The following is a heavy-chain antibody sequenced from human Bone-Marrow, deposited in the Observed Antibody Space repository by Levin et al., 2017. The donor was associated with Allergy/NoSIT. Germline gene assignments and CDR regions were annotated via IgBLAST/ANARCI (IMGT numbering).Heavy chain of an antibody. Sequence: SQTLSLTCAISGDSVSNNSAAWNWVRQSPSRGLEWLGRTFYRSEWHYDYEVSVRGRITITPDTSENQFSLQLRSVSPEDTGVYYCTSGTAAGLDHWGRGTLVTVSS. CDR1: GDSVSNNSAA. CDR2: TFYRSEWHY. V-gene: IGHV6-1*01. CDR3: TSGTAAGLDH. D-gene: IGHD6-13*01. J-gene: IGHJ4*02.